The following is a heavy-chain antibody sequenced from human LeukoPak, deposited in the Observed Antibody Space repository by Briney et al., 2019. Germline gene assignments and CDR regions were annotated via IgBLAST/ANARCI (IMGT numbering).Heavy chain of an antibody. CDR2: MNPNSGNT. D-gene: IGHD3-3*01. CDR1: GYTFTSYD. J-gene: IGHJ4*02. V-gene: IGHV1-8*01. CDR3: ARGPPGVLRFLEWSSPLDY. Sequence: ASVKVSCKASGYTFTSYDINWVRQATGQGLEWMGWMNPNSGNTGYAQKFQGRVTMTRNTSISTAYMELSSLRSEDTAVYYCARGPPGVLRFLEWSSPLDYWGQGTLVTVSS.